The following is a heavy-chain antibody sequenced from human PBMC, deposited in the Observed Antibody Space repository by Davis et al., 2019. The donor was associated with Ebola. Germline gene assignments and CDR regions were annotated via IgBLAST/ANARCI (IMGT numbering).Heavy chain of an antibody. D-gene: IGHD3-22*01. J-gene: IGHJ4*02. CDR2: IYYSGST. V-gene: IGHV4-59*08. Sequence: PSETLSLTCTVSGGSISSYYWSWIRQPPGKGLEWIGYIYYSGSTNYNPSLKSRVTISVDTSKNQFSLKLSSVTAADTAVYYCARQGYDSSGYYLGTYYFDYWGQGTLVTVSS. CDR1: GGSISSYY. CDR3: ARQGYDSSGYYLGTYYFDY.